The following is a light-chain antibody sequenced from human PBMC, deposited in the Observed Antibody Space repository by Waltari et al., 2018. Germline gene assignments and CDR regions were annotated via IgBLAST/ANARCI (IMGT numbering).Light chain of an antibody. V-gene: IGKV3-20*01. Sequence: SPGDRATLSCWASQSVPSNFLAWYQHIPGQAPRLLIYGASSRASDIPDRFSGSGSGTGFTLTISGLGPEDSAMYYCQQSGDSLWTFGQGTKVEIK. CDR2: GAS. J-gene: IGKJ1*01. CDR1: QSVPSNF. CDR3: QQSGDSLWT.